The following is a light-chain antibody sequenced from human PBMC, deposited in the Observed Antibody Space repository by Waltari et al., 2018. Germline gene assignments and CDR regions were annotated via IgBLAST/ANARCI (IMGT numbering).Light chain of an antibody. CDR3: SMYMGSGVWV. V-gene: IGLV8-61*01. Sequence: QTVVTQEPSLSVSPGGTVTLTCALSSGSVSSTSYPTWYQQTPGQPPRTLVYKGISRSSGVPDRFSGSILGNTAVLTITGAQADDESDYYCSMYMGSGVWVFGGGTKLTVL. CDR2: KGI. CDR1: SGSVSSTSY. J-gene: IGLJ3*02.